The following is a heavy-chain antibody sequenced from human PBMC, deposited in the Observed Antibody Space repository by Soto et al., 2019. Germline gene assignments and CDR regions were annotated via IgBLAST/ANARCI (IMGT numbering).Heavy chain of an antibody. Sequence: RVLQAPGKGLEWVSAISGSGGSTYYADSVKGRFTVSRDTSKNTLYPQMNSLRAEDTAVYYCARRGSGSYYDYWGQGTLVTVSS. J-gene: IGHJ4*02. CDR3: ARRGSGSYYDY. D-gene: IGHD1-26*01. CDR2: ISGSGGST. V-gene: IGHV3-23*01.